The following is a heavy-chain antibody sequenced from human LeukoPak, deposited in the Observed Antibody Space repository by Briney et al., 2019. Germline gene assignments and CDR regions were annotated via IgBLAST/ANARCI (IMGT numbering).Heavy chain of an antibody. V-gene: IGHV3-30-3*01. D-gene: IGHD2-2*01. Sequence: GGSLRLSCAASGFTFSSYAMHWVRQAPGKGLEWVAVISYDGSNKYYADSVKGRFTISRDNSKNTLYLQMNSLRAEDTAVYYCAREGPLSEDIVVVPAAPDYWGQGTLVTVSS. CDR1: GFTFSSYA. CDR2: ISYDGSNK. J-gene: IGHJ4*02. CDR3: AREGPLSEDIVVVPAAPDY.